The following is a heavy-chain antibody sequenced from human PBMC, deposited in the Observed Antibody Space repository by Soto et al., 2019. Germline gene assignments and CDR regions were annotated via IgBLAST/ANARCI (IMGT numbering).Heavy chain of an antibody. J-gene: IGHJ6*02. CDR1: GYSFTSYW. Sequence: PGESLKISCKGSGYSFTSYWIGWVRQMPGKGLEWMGIIYPGDSDTRYSPSFQGQVTISADKSISTAYLQWSSLKASDTAMYYCARLEWLSRTPQYYYYGMDVWGQGTTVTVSS. CDR2: IYPGDSDT. D-gene: IGHD3-3*01. V-gene: IGHV5-51*01. CDR3: ARLEWLSRTPQYYYYGMDV.